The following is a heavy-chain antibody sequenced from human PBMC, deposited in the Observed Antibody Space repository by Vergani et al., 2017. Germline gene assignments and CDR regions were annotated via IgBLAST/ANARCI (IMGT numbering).Heavy chain of an antibody. V-gene: IGHV4-34*01. CDR2: IDHTGRP. CDR1: GGSFTSYH. Sequence: QVQLQQWGGGLLKPSETLSLTCVVNGGSFTSYHWTWIRQSPGAGLEWVGDIDHTGRPDYNPSHKSRLTMSVNKSRNQFSLTPNSVTATDTAIYFCARVNTETNGHLYYYYYMDVWGQGTAVTVS. D-gene: IGHD4-11*01. CDR3: ARVNTETNGHLYYYYYMDV. J-gene: IGHJ6*03.